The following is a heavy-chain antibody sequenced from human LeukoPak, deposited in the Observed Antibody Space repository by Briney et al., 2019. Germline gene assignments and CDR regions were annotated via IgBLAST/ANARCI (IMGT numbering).Heavy chain of an antibody. D-gene: IGHD3-10*01. V-gene: IGHV3-30*14. CDR2: ISYDGSNE. CDR1: GFTFSSYV. J-gene: IGHJ5*02. Sequence: PGGSLRLSCAASGFTFSSYVMHWVRQAPGKGLEWVAIISYDGSNEYYADSVKGRFTISRDNSKNTVYLQMNSLRVEDTSVYYCYYASGSYPWGQGTLVTVSS. CDR3: YYASGSYP.